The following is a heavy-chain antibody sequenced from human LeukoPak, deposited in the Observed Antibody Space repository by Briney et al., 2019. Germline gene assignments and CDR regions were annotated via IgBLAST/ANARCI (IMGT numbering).Heavy chain of an antibody. CDR1: GFTFSSYW. V-gene: IGHV3-74*01. D-gene: IGHD2-15*01. CDR3: VRHCSSSSCYDY. J-gene: IGHJ4*02. Sequence: PGGSLRLSCAASGFTFSSYWMHWVRQAPGKGLVWVSRINNDGSSTSYADSVKGRLTISRDNAKNTLYLQMNSLRAGDTAVYYCVRHCSSSSCYDYWGQGTLVTVSS. CDR2: INNDGSST.